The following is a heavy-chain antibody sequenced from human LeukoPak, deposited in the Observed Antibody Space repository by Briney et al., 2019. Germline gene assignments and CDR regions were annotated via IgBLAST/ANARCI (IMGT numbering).Heavy chain of an antibody. CDR3: ARDWGAVAGYFDY. Sequence: GGSLRLSCAASGFIFYNYNMNWVRQAPGKGLEWVSSISSSSSYIYYADSVKGRFTISRDNAKNSLYLQMNSLRAEDTAVYYCARDWGAVAGYFDYWGQGTLVTDSS. CDR2: ISSSSSYI. CDR1: GFIFYNYN. D-gene: IGHD6-19*01. J-gene: IGHJ4*02. V-gene: IGHV3-21*01.